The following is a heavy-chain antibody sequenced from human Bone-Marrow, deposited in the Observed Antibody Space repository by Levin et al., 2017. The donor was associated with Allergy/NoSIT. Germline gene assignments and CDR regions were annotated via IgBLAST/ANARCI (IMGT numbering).Heavy chain of an antibody. D-gene: IGHD2-2*01. J-gene: IGHJ6*03. V-gene: IGHV3-15*01. CDR3: TAIVVVPAAIYYYYMDV. CDR2: IKSKTDGGTT. CDR1: GFTFSNAW. Sequence: PGGSLRLSCAASGFTFSNAWMSWVRQAPGKGLEWVGRIKSKTDGGTTDYAAPVKGRFTISRDDSKNTLYLQMNSLKTEDTAVYYCTAIVVVPAAIYYYYMDVWGKGTTVTVSS.